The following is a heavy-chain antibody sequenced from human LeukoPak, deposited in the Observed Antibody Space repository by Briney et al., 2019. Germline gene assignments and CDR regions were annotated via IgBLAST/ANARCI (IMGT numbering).Heavy chain of an antibody. CDR1: GFTFSDHY. D-gene: IGHD6-19*01. CDR2: ISYDGSNK. Sequence: GGSLRLSCAASGFTFSDHYMDWVRQAPGKGLEWVAVISYDGSNKYYADSVKGRFTISRDNSKNTLYLQMNSLRAEDTAVYYCAKRALRGQWLGSYYFDYWGQGTLVTVSS. CDR3: AKRALRGQWLGSYYFDY. V-gene: IGHV3-30*18. J-gene: IGHJ4*02.